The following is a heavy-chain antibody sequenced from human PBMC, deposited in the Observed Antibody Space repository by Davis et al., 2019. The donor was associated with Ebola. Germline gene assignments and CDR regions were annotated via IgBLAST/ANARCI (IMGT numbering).Heavy chain of an antibody. Sequence: MPSETLSLTCTVSGGSITSYYWSWIRQPPGKGLEWIGYVYYTGSTSYNPSPKSRVTISVDTSRNQFSLRLSSVTAADTAVYYCARDPLWSGYYDSWGQGTLVTVSS. CDR1: GGSITSYY. J-gene: IGHJ4*02. CDR3: ARDPLWSGYYDS. CDR2: VYYTGST. V-gene: IGHV4-59*01. D-gene: IGHD3-3*01.